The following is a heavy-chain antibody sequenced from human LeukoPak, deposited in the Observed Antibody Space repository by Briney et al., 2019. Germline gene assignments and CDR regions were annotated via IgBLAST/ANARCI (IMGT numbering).Heavy chain of an antibody. CDR1: GGTFSSYA. V-gene: IGHV1-69*05. Sequence: ASVKVSCKASGGTFSSYAISWVRQAPGQGLEWMGRIIPIFGTPNYAQKFQGRLTITTDESTSTAYMELSSLRSEDTAVYYCAVYYDSSGYYYSYFDYWGQGTLVTVSS. D-gene: IGHD3-22*01. CDR2: IIPIFGTP. CDR3: AVYYDSSGYYYSYFDY. J-gene: IGHJ4*02.